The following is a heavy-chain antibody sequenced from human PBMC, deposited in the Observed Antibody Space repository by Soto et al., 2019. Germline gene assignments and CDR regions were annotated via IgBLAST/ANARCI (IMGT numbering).Heavy chain of an antibody. CDR3: ARHNSQWPNWFDP. V-gene: IGHV1-18*01. D-gene: IGHD2-21*01. Sequence: QVQLVQSGAEVKKPGASVKVSCKASGYTFTSYGISWVRQAPGQGLEWMGWISAYNGNTHYAQKFQGRATMTTDTXTSTGYMKRRSLRTDDTAVYYCARHNSQWPNWFDPWGQGTLVTVSS. CDR2: ISAYNGNT. J-gene: IGHJ5*02. CDR1: GYTFTSYG.